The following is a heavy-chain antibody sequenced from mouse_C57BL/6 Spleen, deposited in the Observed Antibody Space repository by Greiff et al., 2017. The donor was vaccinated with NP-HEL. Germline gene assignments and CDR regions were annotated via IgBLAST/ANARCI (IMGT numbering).Heavy chain of an antibody. CDR1: GYAFSSYW. D-gene: IGHD2-2*01. V-gene: IGHV1-80*01. CDR3: ARGYGYHYYAMDY. CDR2: IYPGDGDT. Sequence: QVQLKESGAELVKPGASVKISCKASGYAFSSYWMNWVKQRPGKGLEWIGQIYPGDGDTNYNGKFKGKATLTADKSSSTAYMQLSSLTSEDSAVYFCARGYGYHYYAMDYWGQGTSVTVSS. J-gene: IGHJ4*01.